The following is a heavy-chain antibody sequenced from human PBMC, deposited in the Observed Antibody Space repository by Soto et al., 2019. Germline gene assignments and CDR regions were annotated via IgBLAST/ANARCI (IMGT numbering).Heavy chain of an antibody. CDR1: GFTFDDYA. J-gene: IGHJ1*01. D-gene: IGHD2-15*01. CDR3: AKGPSERDDCSGGSCYSEYFQH. Sequence: TGGSLRLSCAASGFTFDDYAMHWVRQAPGKGLEWVSGISWNSGSIGYADSVKGRFTISRDNAKNSLYLQMNSLRAEDTALYYCAKGPSERDDCSGGSCYSEYFQHWGQGTLVTVSS. CDR2: ISWNSGSI. V-gene: IGHV3-9*01.